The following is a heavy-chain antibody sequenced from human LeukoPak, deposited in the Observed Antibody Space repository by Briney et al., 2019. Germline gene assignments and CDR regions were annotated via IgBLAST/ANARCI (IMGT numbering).Heavy chain of an antibody. Sequence: GSSVKVSCKASGYTFTGYYMHWVRQAPGQGLEWMGWINPNSGGTNYAQKFQGRVTMTRDTSISTAYMELSRLRSDDTAVYYCARGPRIAAASFDYWGQGTLVTVSS. D-gene: IGHD6-13*01. V-gene: IGHV1-2*02. CDR3: ARGPRIAAASFDY. J-gene: IGHJ4*02. CDR2: INPNSGGT. CDR1: GYTFTGYY.